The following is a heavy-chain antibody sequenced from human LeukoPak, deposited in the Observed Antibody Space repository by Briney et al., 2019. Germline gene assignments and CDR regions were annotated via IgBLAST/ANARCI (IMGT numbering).Heavy chain of an antibody. CDR2: IDSGRTII. J-gene: IGHJ6*02. D-gene: IGHD4/OR15-4a*01. CDR1: GFTFSTYS. CDR3: ARRVPYYGMDV. Sequence: GGSLRLSCAASGFTFSTYSMNWVRQAPGKGLEWLSNIDSGRTIIYYAGSVRGRFTISRDNAKNSLYLQMNRLRADDTAVYYCARRVPYYGMDVWGPGTTVTVSS. V-gene: IGHV3-48*04.